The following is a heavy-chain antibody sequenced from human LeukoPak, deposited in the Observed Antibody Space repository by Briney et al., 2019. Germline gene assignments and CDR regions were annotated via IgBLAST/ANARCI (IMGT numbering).Heavy chain of an antibody. D-gene: IGHD3-10*01. CDR1: GFTVSSNY. CDR2: IYSGGST. Sequence: PGGSLRLSCAASGFTVSSNYMSWVRQAPGKGLEWVSVIYSGGSTYYADSVKGRFTISRDNSKNTLYLQMNSLRAEDTAVYYCHVLLWFRELSLMFDYWGQGTLVTVSS. CDR3: HVLLWFRELSLMFDY. J-gene: IGHJ4*02. V-gene: IGHV3-53*01.